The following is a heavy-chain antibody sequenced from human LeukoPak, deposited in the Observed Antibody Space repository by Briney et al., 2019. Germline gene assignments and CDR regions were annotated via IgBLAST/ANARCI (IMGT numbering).Heavy chain of an antibody. J-gene: IGHJ4*02. CDR1: GFTFSRYA. D-gene: IGHD3-10*01. V-gene: IGHV3-23*01. CDR2: ISGSGDST. CDR3: AKWTECKVRGVPAY. Sequence: GGSLRLSCADSGFTFSRYAMSWVRHAPGRGGEWVSAISGSGDSTYYADSVRGRFTISRDNSRNTLYLQMNSLRAEDTALYDCAKWTECKVRGVPAYWGQGTLVTVSS.